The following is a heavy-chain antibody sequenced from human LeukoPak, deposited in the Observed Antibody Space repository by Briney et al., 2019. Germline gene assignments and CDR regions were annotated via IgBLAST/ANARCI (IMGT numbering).Heavy chain of an antibody. CDR1: GYTFTGYY. D-gene: IGHD6-19*01. V-gene: IGHV1-2*02. Sequence: ASVKVSCKASGYTFTGYYMHWVRQAPGQGLEWMGWINPNSGGTNYAQKFRGRVTMTRDTSISTAYMELSRLRSDDTAVYYCARVPRYSSGWYWDYWGQGTLVTVSS. CDR2: INPNSGGT. CDR3: ARVPRYSSGWYWDY. J-gene: IGHJ4*02.